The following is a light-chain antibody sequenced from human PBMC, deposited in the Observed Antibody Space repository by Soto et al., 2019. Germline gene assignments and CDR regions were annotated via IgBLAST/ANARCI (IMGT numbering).Light chain of an antibody. CDR2: AAS. Sequence: DIQMTQSPSSLSASVGDRVTITCRASQGIRNYLACYQQKPGKVPKLLIYAASTLQSGVPSWFSGSGSWTDFTINIRTLQPEEVARYDSHQYNSAPLTFGVGNNVDIK. J-gene: IGKJ4*01. CDR1: QGIRNY. V-gene: IGKV1-27*01. CDR3: HQYNSAPLT.